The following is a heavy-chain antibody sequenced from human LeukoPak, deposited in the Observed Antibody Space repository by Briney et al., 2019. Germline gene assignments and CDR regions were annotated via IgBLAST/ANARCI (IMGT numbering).Heavy chain of an antibody. CDR3: ARGGDYYDSSGYYFDPAEYFQH. CDR2: INTNTGNP. CDR1: GYTSTSYA. D-gene: IGHD3-22*01. V-gene: IGHV7-4-1*02. Sequence: ASVKVSCKASGYTSTSYAMNWVRQAPGQGLEWMGWINTNTGNPTYAQGFTGRFVFSLDTSVSTAYLQISSLKAEDTAVYYCARGGDYYDSSGYYFDPAEYFQHWGQGTLVTVSS. J-gene: IGHJ1*01.